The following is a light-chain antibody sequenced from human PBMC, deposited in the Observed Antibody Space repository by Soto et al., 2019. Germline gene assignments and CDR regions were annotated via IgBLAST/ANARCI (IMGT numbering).Light chain of an antibody. J-gene: IGKJ3*01. CDR1: QDIGYY. Sequence: DSQRTQSPSSLSASVGDRVTITSQARQDIGYYLNWDQHKPVKAPKLLIYDAFNFETGVPSRFCGGGSGTHFSFTISGLQPDDVATYYCQYSRHLPLFGPGTKVDMK. CDR3: QYSRHLPL. V-gene: IGKV1-33*01. CDR2: DAF.